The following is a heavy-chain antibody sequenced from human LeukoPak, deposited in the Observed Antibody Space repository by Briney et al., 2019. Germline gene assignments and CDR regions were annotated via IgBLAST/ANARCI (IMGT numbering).Heavy chain of an antibody. Sequence: PSETLSLTCTVSGGSISSHFWSWIRQPPGKGLEWIGNIYNSGTTNYNPSLESRVTISVDTSKNQLSLQLTSVTAADTAVYYCATVSVEMATTPYYYYGMDVWGQGTTVTVSS. J-gene: IGHJ6*02. CDR3: ATVSVEMATTPYYYYGMDV. V-gene: IGHV4-59*11. CDR2: IYNSGTT. D-gene: IGHD5-24*01. CDR1: GGSISSHF.